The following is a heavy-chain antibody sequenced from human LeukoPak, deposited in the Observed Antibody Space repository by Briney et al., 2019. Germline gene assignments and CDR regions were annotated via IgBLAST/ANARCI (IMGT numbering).Heavy chain of an antibody. J-gene: IGHJ2*01. CDR1: EFTFSSYD. V-gene: IGHV3-23*01. Sequence: PGGSLRLSCAASEFTFSSYDMTWVRQAPGKGLEWVSSISHSGGSTYADSVKGRFTISRDNSKNTLYLQMNNLRAEDAAVYYCAKDSGTCCWYFDLWGRGTLVTVSS. CDR2: ISHSGGST. D-gene: IGHD1-26*01. CDR3: AKDSGTCCWYFDL.